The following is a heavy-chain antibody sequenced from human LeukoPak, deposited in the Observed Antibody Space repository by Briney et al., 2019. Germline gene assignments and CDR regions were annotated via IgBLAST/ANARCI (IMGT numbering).Heavy chain of an antibody. J-gene: IGHJ4*02. V-gene: IGHV1-46*01. CDR3: VRGRYSGYD. CDR2: INPSGGST. Sequence: ASVKVSCKASGYTFTSYYMHWVRQAPGQGLEWMGIINPSGGSTSYAQKFQGRVTMTRNTSISTAYMELSSLRSEDTAVYYCVRGRYSGYDWGQGTLVTVSS. D-gene: IGHD5-12*01. CDR1: GYTFTSYY.